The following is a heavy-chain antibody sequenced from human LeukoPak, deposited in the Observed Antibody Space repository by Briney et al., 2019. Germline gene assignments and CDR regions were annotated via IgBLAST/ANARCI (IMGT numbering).Heavy chain of an antibody. J-gene: IGHJ3*02. D-gene: IGHD1-26*01. CDR2: ISWNSGSI. CDR3: ARDGPSGSYDAFDI. V-gene: IGHV3-9*01. CDR1: GFTFDDYA. Sequence: GGSLRLSCAASGFTFDDYAMHWVRQAPGKGLEWVSGISWNSGSIGYADSVKGRFTISRDNSKNTLYLQMNSLRAEDTAVYYCARDGPSGSYDAFDIWGQGTMVTVSS.